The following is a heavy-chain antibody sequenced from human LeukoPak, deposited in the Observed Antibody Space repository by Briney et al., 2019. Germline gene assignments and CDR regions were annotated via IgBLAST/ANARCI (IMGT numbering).Heavy chain of an antibody. V-gene: IGHV4-34*01. J-gene: IGHJ4*02. CDR3: ARGRYSGYVSHFDY. CDR2: INHSGST. Sequence: SETLSLTCSVSGGSFSGYYWSWIRQPPGKGLEWIGEINHSGSTNYNPSLKSRVTISVDTSKNQFSLKLSSVTAADTAVYYCARGRYSGYVSHFDYWGQGTLVTVSS. CDR1: GGSFSGYY. D-gene: IGHD5-12*01.